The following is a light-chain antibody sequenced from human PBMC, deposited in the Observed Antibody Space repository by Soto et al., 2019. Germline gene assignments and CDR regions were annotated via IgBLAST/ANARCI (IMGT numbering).Light chain of an antibody. CDR2: GNT. Sequence: QSVLTQPPSVSVAPGQRVTISCTGSSSNIGAGYEVHWFQQLPGTAPKLLIYGNTNRPSGVPDRFSGSKSDTSASLAITGLQPEDEADYYCQSYDSSLSVLYVFGTGTKVTVL. CDR3: QSYDSSLSVLYV. J-gene: IGLJ1*01. CDR1: SSNIGAGYE. V-gene: IGLV1-40*01.